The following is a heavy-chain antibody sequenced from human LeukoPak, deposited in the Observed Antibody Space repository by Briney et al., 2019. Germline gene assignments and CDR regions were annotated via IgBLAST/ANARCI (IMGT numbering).Heavy chain of an antibody. J-gene: IGHJ4*02. CDR2: INSDGSIR. D-gene: IGHD1-14*01. CDR3: ARGPSGSGSLDY. CDR1: GFTFSSYW. V-gene: IGHV3-74*01. Sequence: GGSLRLSCAASGFTFSSYWMHWVRQAPGKGLVWVSRINSDGSIRNYVDSVRGRFTISRDNGKNTLYLEMSSLRAEDTAVHYCARGPSGSGSLDYWGQGTLVTVSS.